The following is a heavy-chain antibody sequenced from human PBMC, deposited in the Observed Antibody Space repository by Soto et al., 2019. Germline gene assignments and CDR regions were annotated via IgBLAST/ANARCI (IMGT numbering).Heavy chain of an antibody. CDR2: ISYDGSNK. CDR3: ARVPDSSDLITSGY. CDR1: GFTFSSYA. V-gene: IGHV3-30-3*01. J-gene: IGHJ4*02. Sequence: PGGSLRLSCAASGFTFSSYAMHWVRQAPGKGLEWVAVISYDGSNKYYADSVKGRFTISRDNSKNTLYLQMNSLRVEDTAVYYCARVPDSSDLITSGYWGQGTLVTVSS. D-gene: IGHD3-22*01.